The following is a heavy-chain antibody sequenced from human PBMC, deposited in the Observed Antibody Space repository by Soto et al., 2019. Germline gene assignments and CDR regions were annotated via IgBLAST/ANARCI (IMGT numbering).Heavy chain of an antibody. D-gene: IGHD3-16*01. Sequence: SETLSLTCTVSGGSISSNSYYWGWIRQPPGKGLEWIGIIYYSGSTYYNPSLKSRVTISVDTSKNQFSLKLSSVTAADTAVYYCATTTRLERYDYVWGSHYYYYGMDVWGQGTTVTVSS. J-gene: IGHJ6*02. CDR3: ATTTRLERYDYVWGSHYYYYGMDV. V-gene: IGHV4-39*01. CDR2: IYYSGST. CDR1: GGSISSNSYY.